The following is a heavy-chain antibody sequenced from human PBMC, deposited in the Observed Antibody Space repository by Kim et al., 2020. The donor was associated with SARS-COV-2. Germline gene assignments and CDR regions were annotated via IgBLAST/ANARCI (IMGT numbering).Heavy chain of an antibody. V-gene: IGHV3-48*03. CDR3: ARDQTSPAQGNYYGSGSWSL. CDR2: ISSSGSTI. Sequence: GGSLRLSCAASGFTFSSYEMNWVRQAPGKGLEWVSYISSSGSTIYYADSVKGRFTISRDNAKNSLYLQMNSLRAEDTAVYYCARDQTSPAQGNYYGSGSWSLWGQGTLVTVSS. CDR1: GFTFSSYE. D-gene: IGHD3-10*01. J-gene: IGHJ4*02.